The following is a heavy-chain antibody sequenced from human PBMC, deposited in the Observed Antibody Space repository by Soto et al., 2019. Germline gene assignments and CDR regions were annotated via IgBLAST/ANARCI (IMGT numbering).Heavy chain of an antibody. D-gene: IGHD4-17*01. CDR1: GGSFSGYY. Sequence: SETLSLTCAVYGGSFSGYYWSWIRQPPGKGLEWIGEINHSGSTNYNPSLKSRVTISVDTSKNQFSLKLSSVTAADTAVYYCARGRRTAVTIDYWGQGTLVTVS. CDR3: ARGRRTAVTIDY. J-gene: IGHJ4*02. CDR2: INHSGST. V-gene: IGHV4-34*01.